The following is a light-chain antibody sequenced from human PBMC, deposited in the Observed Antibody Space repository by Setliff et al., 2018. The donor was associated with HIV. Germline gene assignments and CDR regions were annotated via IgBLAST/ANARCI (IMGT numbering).Light chain of an antibody. Sequence: QSVLTQPASVSGSPGQSITVSCTGTSSDVGAYNYVSWYQQHPGKAPKLMIYEVSNRPSGVSNRFSGSKSGNTASLTISGLQAEDEADYFCCSYTGDVNYVLFGGGTK. V-gene: IGLV2-14*01. CDR1: SSDVGAYNY. J-gene: IGLJ2*01. CDR2: EVS. CDR3: CSYTGDVNYVL.